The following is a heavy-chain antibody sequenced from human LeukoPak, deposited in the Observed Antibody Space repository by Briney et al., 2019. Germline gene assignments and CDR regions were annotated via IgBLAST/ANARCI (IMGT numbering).Heavy chain of an antibody. J-gene: IGHJ5*02. Sequence: SETLSLTCTVSGGSISSYYWSWIRQPPGKGLEWIGYIYYSGSTNYNPSLKSRVTISVDTSKNQFSLKLSSVTAADTAVYYSARAKYCGGDCYPRFDPWGQGTLVTVSS. CDR1: GGSISSYY. V-gene: IGHV4-59*01. CDR2: IYYSGST. CDR3: ARAKYCGGDCYPRFDP. D-gene: IGHD2-21*02.